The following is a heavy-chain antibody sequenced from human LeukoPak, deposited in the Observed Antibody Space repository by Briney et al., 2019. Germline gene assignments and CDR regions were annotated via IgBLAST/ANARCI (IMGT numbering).Heavy chain of an antibody. CDR3: ARDSSGWFRDYYYGMDV. D-gene: IGHD6-19*01. J-gene: IGHJ6*02. Sequence: GASLRLSCAASGFTFSSYAMSWVRQAPGKGLEWVSVIYSGGTTYYADSVKGRFTISRDNSKNTLYLQMNSLRAEDTAVYYCARDSSGWFRDYYYGMDVWGQGTTVTVSS. CDR1: GFTFSSYA. CDR2: IYSGGTT. V-gene: IGHV3-53*01.